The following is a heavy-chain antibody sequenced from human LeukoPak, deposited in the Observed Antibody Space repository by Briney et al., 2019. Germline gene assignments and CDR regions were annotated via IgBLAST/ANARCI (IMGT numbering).Heavy chain of an antibody. CDR3: ASLRSRIAAAGGDY. J-gene: IGHJ4*02. V-gene: IGHV4-34*01. CDR2: INHSGTT. Sequence: SETLSLTCAVYGGSSCGYYWSWIRQPPGKGLEWIGEINHSGTTNYNPSLKSRVTISVDPSKNQFSLKLSSVTAADTAVYYWASLRSRIAAAGGDYWGQGTLVTVSS. D-gene: IGHD6-13*01. CDR1: GGSSCGYY.